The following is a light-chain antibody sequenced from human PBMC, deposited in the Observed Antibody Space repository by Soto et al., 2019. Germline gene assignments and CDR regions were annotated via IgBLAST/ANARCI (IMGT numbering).Light chain of an antibody. J-gene: IGKJ1*01. CDR2: GPS. CDR3: HQYATSPQT. CDR1: QSVPKNY. Sequence: DIVLTQSPGTLSLSPGERATLSCRASQSVPKNYLAWYQQKPGQAPRLLIYGPSSRATGIPDRFSGSGSGTDFPLSISRLEPEDFAVYYCHQYATSPQTFVQGTKVEVK. V-gene: IGKV3-20*01.